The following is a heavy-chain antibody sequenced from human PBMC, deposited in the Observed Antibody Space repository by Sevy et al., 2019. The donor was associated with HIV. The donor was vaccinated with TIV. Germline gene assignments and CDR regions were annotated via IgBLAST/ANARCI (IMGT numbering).Heavy chain of an antibody. V-gene: IGHV3-13*01. CDR3: TRAAVAGSNRFDP. Sequence: GGSLRLSCEASGFSFNSYDMHWVRQAPGKGLEWVSGIGPTGDTYYSGSVKGRFTNSRQNAKNSLYLQMKSLRVGDTAVYYCTRAAVAGSNRFDPWGQGTLVTVSS. J-gene: IGHJ5*02. D-gene: IGHD6-19*01. CDR2: IGPTGDT. CDR1: GFSFNSYD.